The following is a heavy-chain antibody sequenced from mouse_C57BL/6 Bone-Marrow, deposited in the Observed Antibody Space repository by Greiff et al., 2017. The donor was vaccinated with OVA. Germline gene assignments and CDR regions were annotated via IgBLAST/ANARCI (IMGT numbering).Heavy chain of an antibody. CDR1: GFSLTSYA. J-gene: IGHJ2*01. CDR3: ARQAGSPYFDD. V-gene: IGHV2-9-1*01. Sequence: QVQLQQSGPGLVEPSQCLSITCTASGFSLTSYAISWVRQPPDKGLEWLGVIWTGGGTNYNPAMKSRFSICKDNSKNHVFLKMSSLKTDDTARYYCARQAGSPYFDDWGKGTTLTVSS. CDR2: IWTGGGT.